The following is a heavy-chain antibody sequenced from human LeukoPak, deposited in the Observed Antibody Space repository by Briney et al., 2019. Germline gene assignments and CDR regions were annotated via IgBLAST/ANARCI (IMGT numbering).Heavy chain of an antibody. Sequence: GGSLRLSCAASGFTFSSYAMSWVRQAPGKGLEWVSAISGSGGSTYYADSVKGRFTISRDNSKNTLYLQMNSLRAEDTAVYYCAKDRVRTMIVVVTYYFDYWGQGTLVTVSP. J-gene: IGHJ4*02. CDR1: GFTFSSYA. D-gene: IGHD3-22*01. V-gene: IGHV3-23*01. CDR2: ISGSGGST. CDR3: AKDRVRTMIVVVTYYFDY.